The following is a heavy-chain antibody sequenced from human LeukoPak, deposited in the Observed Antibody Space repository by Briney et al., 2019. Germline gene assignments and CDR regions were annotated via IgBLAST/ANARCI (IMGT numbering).Heavy chain of an antibody. Sequence: SETLSLTCAVSGGSISSGGYSWRWIRQPPGKGLEWIGYIYHSGSTYYNPSLKSRVTISVDRPKNQFSLKLSSVTAADTAVYYCARDPITIFGVVDYWGQGTLVTVSS. CDR1: GGSISSGGYS. V-gene: IGHV4-30-2*01. CDR2: IYHSGST. D-gene: IGHD3-3*01. CDR3: ARDPITIFGVVDY. J-gene: IGHJ4*02.